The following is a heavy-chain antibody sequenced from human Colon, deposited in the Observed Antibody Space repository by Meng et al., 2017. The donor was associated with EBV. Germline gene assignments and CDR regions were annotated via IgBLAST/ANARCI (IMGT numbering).Heavy chain of an antibody. CDR1: GYTFINYA. D-gene: IGHD3-22*01. V-gene: IGHV7-4-1*02. J-gene: IGHJ2*01. Sequence: VKLVRVGFTLKKPGASMKVSCKASGYTFINYAITWVRQAPGQGLEWMGWINTHTGNPTYGQGFTGRFVLSSDTSVSTANLQISSLKAEDTAVYYCARGGPYPDSSGFHWYFDLWGRGTLVTVSS. CDR2: INTHTGNP. CDR3: ARGGPYPDSSGFHWYFDL.